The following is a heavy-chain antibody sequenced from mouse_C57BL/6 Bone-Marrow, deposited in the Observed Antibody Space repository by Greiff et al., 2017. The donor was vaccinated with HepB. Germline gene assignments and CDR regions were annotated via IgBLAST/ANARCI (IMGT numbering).Heavy chain of an antibody. J-gene: IGHJ4*01. CDR2: IYPRSGNT. CDR1: GYTFTSYG. V-gene: IGHV1-81*01. D-gene: IGHD1-1*01. Sequence: QVQLQQSGAELARPGASVKLSCKASGYTFTSYGISWVKQRTGQGLEWIGEIYPRSGNTYYNEKFKGKATLTADKSSSTAYMELRSLTSEDSAVYFCVITTVVAPCYAMDYWGQGTSVTVSS. CDR3: VITTVVAPCYAMDY.